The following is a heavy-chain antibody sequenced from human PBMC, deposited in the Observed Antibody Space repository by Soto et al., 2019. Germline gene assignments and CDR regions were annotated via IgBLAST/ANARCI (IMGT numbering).Heavy chain of an antibody. CDR3: ARLYSSGLYYFDY. J-gene: IGHJ4*02. CDR2: IYPGDSDI. D-gene: IGHD6-19*01. V-gene: IGHV5-51*01. Sequence: PAESLMISCNGSGYSFTSDWIGWVRQRPGKGLEWMGIIYPGDSDIRYSPSFQGQVTISADESISTAYLQWSSLKASDTAMYYCARLYSSGLYYFDYWGQGTLVTVSS. CDR1: GYSFTSDW.